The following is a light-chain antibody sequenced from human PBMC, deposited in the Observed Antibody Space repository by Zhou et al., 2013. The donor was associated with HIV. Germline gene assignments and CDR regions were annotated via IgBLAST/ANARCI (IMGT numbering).Light chain of an antibody. CDR3: QQYNSFWT. CDR2: AAS. CDR1: QGISTY. V-gene: IGKV1-27*01. Sequence: IQLTQSPSSLAASVGDTVTITCRASQGISTYLAWYQQKPGKVPKLLIYAASTLQSGVPSRFSGSGSGTEFTLTVSSLQPDDFATYYCQQYNSFWTFGQGTKVEIK. J-gene: IGKJ1*01.